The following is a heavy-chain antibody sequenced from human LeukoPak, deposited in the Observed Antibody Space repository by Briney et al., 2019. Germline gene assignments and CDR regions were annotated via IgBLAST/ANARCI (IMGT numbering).Heavy chain of an antibody. V-gene: IGHV3-21*01. CDR2: ITGDTSHT. D-gene: IGHD3-22*01. CDR3: AREGRDDYDSRNALDI. CDR1: GITFSNYP. Sequence: SGGSLRLSCVASGITFSNYPINWVRQAPGMGLEWVSSITGDTSHTFYADSVKGRFTISRDNTKNSLYLQMNSLRAEDTAVYYCAREGRDDYDSRNALDIWGQGTMVAVSS. J-gene: IGHJ3*02.